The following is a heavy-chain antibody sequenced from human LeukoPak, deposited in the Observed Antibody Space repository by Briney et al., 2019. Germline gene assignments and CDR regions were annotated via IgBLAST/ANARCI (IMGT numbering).Heavy chain of an antibody. CDR3: AEYARSGYSSNLFDY. CDR2: IRYDGSNK. CDR1: GFTFSSYG. Sequence: GGSLRLSCAASGFTFSSYGMHWVRQAPGKGLVWVAFIRYDGSNKYYADSVKGRFTISRDNSKNTLYLQMNSLRAEDTAVYYCAEYARSGYSSNLFDYWGQGTLVTVSS. V-gene: IGHV3-30*02. J-gene: IGHJ4*02. D-gene: IGHD6-19*01.